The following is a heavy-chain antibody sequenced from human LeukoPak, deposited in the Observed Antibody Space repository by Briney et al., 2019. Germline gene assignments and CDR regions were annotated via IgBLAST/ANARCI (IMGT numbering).Heavy chain of an antibody. V-gene: IGHV4-4*09. CDR2: IYTSGST. CDR3: ARQKCTSTSCLTKNAFDI. J-gene: IGHJ3*02. CDR1: GSIRGYY. D-gene: IGHD2-2*01. Sequence: SETLSLTCTVSGSIRGYYWSWIRQPPGKGLEWIGYIYTSGSTNYNPSLESRVTISVDTSKNQFSLDLSSVTAADTAVYYCARQKCTSTSCLTKNAFDIWGQGTMVTVSS.